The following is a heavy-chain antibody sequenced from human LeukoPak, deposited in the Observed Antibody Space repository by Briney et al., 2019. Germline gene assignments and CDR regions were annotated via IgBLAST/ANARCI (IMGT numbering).Heavy chain of an antibody. D-gene: IGHD3-9*01. CDR2: IYHSGST. CDR1: GGSISSSNW. CDR3: ARRPQVFYDILTGNFDY. J-gene: IGHJ4*02. V-gene: IGHV4-4*02. Sequence: SGTLSLTCAVSGGSISSSNWWSWVRQPPGKGLEWIGEIYHSGSTNYNPSLKSRVTISVDKSKNQFFLKLSSVTAADTAVYYCARRPQVFYDILTGNFDYWGQGTLVTVSS.